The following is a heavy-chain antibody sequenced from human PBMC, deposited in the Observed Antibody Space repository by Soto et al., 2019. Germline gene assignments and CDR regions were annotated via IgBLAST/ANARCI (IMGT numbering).Heavy chain of an antibody. CDR1: GGSISSGGYY. CDR2: IYYSGST. D-gene: IGHD3-9*01. Sequence: PSETLSLTCTVSGGSISSGGYYWSWIRQHPGKGLEWIGYIYYSGSTYYNPSLKSRVTISVDTSKNQFSLKLSSVTAADTAVYYCAGFGYDILTGYMSGWFDPWGQGTLVTVSS. V-gene: IGHV4-31*03. CDR3: AGFGYDILTGYMSGWFDP. J-gene: IGHJ5*02.